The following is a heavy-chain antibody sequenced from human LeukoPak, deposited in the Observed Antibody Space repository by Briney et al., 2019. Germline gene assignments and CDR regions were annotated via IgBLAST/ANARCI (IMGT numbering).Heavy chain of an antibody. Sequence: SETLSLTCTVSGGSISSGDYYWSWIRQPPGKGLEWIGYIYYSGSTYYNPSLKSRVTISVDTSKNQFSLKLSSATAADAAVYYCARDSVLEGFIDYWGQGTLVTVSS. J-gene: IGHJ4*02. CDR2: IYYSGST. CDR1: GGSISSGDYY. D-gene: IGHD3-3*02. CDR3: ARDSVLEGFIDY. V-gene: IGHV4-30-4*08.